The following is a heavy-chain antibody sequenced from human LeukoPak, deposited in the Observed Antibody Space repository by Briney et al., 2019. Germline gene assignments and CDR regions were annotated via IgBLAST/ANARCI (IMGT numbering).Heavy chain of an antibody. CDR3: TITAAGPYDSSGYYGY. J-gene: IGHJ4*02. CDR1: GFTFSGSA. Sequence: GGSLKLSCAASGFTFSGSAMHWVRQASGKGLEWVGRIRSKANSYATAYAASVKGRFTISRDDSKKTAYLQMNSLKTEDTAVYYCTITAAGPYDSSGYYGYWGQGTLVTVSS. V-gene: IGHV3-73*01. D-gene: IGHD3-22*01. CDR2: IRSKANSYAT.